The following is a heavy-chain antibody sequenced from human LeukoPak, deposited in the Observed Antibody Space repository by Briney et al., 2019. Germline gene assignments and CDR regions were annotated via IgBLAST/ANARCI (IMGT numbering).Heavy chain of an antibody. V-gene: IGHV4-34*01. CDR2: INHSGST. J-gene: IGHJ6*03. CDR3: ARTQPTVVPAAILRYYYYMDV. CDR1: GGSFSGYY. D-gene: IGHD2-2*01. Sequence: SETLSLTCAVYGGSFSGYYWSWIRQPPGKGLEWIGEINHSGSTNYNPSLKSRVTISVDTSKNQFSLKLSSVTAADTAVYYCARTQPTVVPAAILRYYYYMDVWGKGTTVTVSS.